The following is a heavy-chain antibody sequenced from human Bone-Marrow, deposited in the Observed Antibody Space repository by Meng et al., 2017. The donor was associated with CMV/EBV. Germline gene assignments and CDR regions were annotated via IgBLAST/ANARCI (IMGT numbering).Heavy chain of an antibody. D-gene: IGHD2-2*01. J-gene: IGHJ5*02. Sequence: KASVYTFIGYYVHWVRQAPGQGLEWMGWINPNSGDTNYAQKFQGRVTMTRDTSISTAYMELSRLRSDDTAVYYCARDHPDCSSTNCYTWGLGTLVTVSS. CDR2: INPNSGDT. V-gene: IGHV1-2*02. CDR1: VYTFIGYY. CDR3: ARDHPDCSSTNCYT.